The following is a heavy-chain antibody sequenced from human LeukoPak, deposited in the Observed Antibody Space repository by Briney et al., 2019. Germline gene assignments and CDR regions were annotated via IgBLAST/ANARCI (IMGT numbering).Heavy chain of an antibody. J-gene: IGHJ4*02. V-gene: IGHV4-4*07. CDR1: GTSISSYY. Sequence: SETLSLTCTVSGTSISSYYWSWIRQPAGKGLEWIGRRYISGVTNYNPSLKSRVTISVDTSKNQFSLKLSSVTAADTAVYYCARGVLRYFDWPYYFDYWGQGTLVTVSS. CDR2: RYISGVT. CDR3: ARGVLRYFDWPYYFDY. D-gene: IGHD3-9*01.